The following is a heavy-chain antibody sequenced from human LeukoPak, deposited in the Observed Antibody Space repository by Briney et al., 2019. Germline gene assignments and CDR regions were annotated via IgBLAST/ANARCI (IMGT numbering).Heavy chain of an antibody. D-gene: IGHD2-15*01. CDR3: AKRRTCSGGSCYGGFDP. V-gene: IGHV3-23*01. CDR2: ISSGGST. Sequence: GGSLRLSCAASGFTFSSYAMSWVRQAPGKGLEWVSAISSGGSTYYTDSVKGRFTISRDNSKNTLYLQMNSLRAEDTALYYCAKRRTCSGGSCYGGFDPWGQGTLVTVSS. CDR1: GFTFSSYA. J-gene: IGHJ5*02.